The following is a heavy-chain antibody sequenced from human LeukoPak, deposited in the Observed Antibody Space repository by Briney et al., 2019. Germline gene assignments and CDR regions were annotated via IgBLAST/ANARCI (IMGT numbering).Heavy chain of an antibody. CDR3: ARAVLGGTIIHHYYYYMDV. CDR1: GYTFTSYY. V-gene: IGHV1-46*01. D-gene: IGHD1-7*01. J-gene: IGHJ6*03. CDR2: INPSGGST. Sequence: GASVKVSCKASGYTFTSYYMHWVRQAPGQGLEWMGIINPSGGSTSYAQKFQGRVTMTRDTSTSTVYMELSSLRSEDTAVYYCARAVLGGTIIHHYYYYMDVWGKGTTVTVSS.